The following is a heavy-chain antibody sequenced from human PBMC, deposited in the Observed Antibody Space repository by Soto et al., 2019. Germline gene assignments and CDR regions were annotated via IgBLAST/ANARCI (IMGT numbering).Heavy chain of an antibody. V-gene: IGHV3-30-3*01. CDR2: ITYDGSNQ. J-gene: IGHJ4*02. Sequence: GGSLRLSCAASGFIFSSYTMHWVRQAPGKGLEWVGVITYDGSNQYYADSVKGRFTISRDNSGNMLFLQMNSLRPDDTAVYYCARAPSGSYPEFDYWGQGTLVTVSS. D-gene: IGHD1-26*01. CDR1: GFIFSSYT. CDR3: ARAPSGSYPEFDY.